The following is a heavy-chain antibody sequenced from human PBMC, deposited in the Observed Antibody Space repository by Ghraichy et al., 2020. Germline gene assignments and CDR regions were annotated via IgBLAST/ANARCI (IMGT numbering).Heavy chain of an antibody. CDR1: GGSISSGGYS. Sequence: SETLSLTCTVSGGSISSGGYSWSWIRQPPGKGLEWIGYIYHSGSTYYNPSLKSRVTISVDRSKNQFSLKLSSVTAADTAVYYCARANPPPNCSSTSCYLGYYYYYMDVWGKGTTVTVSS. CDR2: IYHSGST. D-gene: IGHD2-2*01. V-gene: IGHV4-30-2*01. CDR3: ARANPPPNCSSTSCYLGYYYYYMDV. J-gene: IGHJ6*03.